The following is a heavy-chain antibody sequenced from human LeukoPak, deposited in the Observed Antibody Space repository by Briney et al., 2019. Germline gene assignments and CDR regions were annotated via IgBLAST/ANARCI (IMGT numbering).Heavy chain of an antibody. CDR2: ISGDGSNT. V-gene: IGHV3-74*01. Sequence: GGSLRLSCATSGFTFTTSWMHWVRQAPGKGLVWVSRISGDGSNTIYADSAKGRFTSSRHNAKTTLSLQMNSLILEDTAVYYWGRGAHIDFWGQGTLVTVSS. CDR1: GFTFTTSW. CDR3: GRGAHIDF. J-gene: IGHJ4*02. D-gene: IGHD1-26*01.